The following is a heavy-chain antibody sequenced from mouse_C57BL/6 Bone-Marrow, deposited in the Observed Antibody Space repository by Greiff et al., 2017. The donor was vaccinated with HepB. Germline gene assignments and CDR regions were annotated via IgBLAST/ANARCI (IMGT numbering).Heavy chain of an antibody. CDR2: IRLKSDNYAT. CDR1: GFTFSNYW. D-gene: IGHD1-3*01. Sequence: DVKLEESGGGLVQPGGSMKLSCVASGFTFSNYWMNWVRQSPEKGLEWVAQIRLKSDNYATHYAESVKGRFTISRDDSKSSVYLQMNNLRAEDTGIYYCTSSYPGAMDYWGQGTSVTVSS. V-gene: IGHV6-3*01. CDR3: TSSYPGAMDY. J-gene: IGHJ4*01.